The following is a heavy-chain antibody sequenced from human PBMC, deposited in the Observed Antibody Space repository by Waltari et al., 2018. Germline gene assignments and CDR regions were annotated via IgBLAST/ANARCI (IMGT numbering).Heavy chain of an antibody. J-gene: IGHJ4*02. CDR1: GGSISSGSYY. CDR2: IYTSGST. V-gene: IGHV4-61*02. D-gene: IGHD3-16*01. CDR3: ARERFGTKD. Sequence: QVQLQESGPGLVKPSQTLSLTCTVSGGSISSGSYYWSWIRQPAGKGLEWIGRIYTSGSTNYNPSLKSRVTISVDTSKNQFSLKLSSVTAADTAVYYCARERFGTKDWGQGTLVTVSS.